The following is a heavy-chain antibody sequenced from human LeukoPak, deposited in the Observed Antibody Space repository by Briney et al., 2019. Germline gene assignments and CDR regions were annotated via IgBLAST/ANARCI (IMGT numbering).Heavy chain of an antibody. D-gene: IGHD3-16*01. V-gene: IGHV3-23*01. J-gene: IGHJ4*02. CDR2: ISGSGGST. CDR3: AKDLLGVKYYFDY. CDR1: GFTFSSYA. Sequence: GVSLRLSCAASGFTFSSYAMSWVRQAPGKGLEWVSAISGSGGSTYYADSVKGRFTISRDNSKNTLYLQMNSLRAEDTAVYYCAKDLLGVKYYFDYWSQGTLVTVSS.